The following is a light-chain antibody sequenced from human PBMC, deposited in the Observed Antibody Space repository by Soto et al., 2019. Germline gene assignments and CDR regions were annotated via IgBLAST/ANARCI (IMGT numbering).Light chain of an antibody. Sequence: DIQMTQSPSTLSASVGDRVTITCRASQSISSWLAWYQQKPGKAPKLLIYKASSLESGVPSRFSGSGSGTEFTLTISCLQPDDFATYYCQQYNSYPHTFGGGTNVEIK. V-gene: IGKV1-5*03. CDR3: QQYNSYPHT. CDR2: KAS. J-gene: IGKJ4*01. CDR1: QSISSW.